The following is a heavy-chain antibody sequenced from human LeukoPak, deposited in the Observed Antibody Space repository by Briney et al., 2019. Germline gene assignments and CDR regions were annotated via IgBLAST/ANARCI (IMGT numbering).Heavy chain of an antibody. V-gene: IGHV4-4*09. CDR2: IYTSGST. Sequence: SETLSLTCSVSGDSSSNYYWSWFRQPPGKGLEWIGLIYTSGSTNYNPSLKSRATMSVDTSNSQFSLNLNSVTAADTAVYFCAGGSGWLPSNWGQGTLVTVSS. CDR3: AGGSGWLPSN. CDR1: GDSSSNYY. D-gene: IGHD5-12*01. J-gene: IGHJ4*02.